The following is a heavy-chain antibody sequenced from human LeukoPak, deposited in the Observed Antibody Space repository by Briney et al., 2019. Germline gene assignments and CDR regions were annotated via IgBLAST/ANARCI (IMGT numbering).Heavy chain of an antibody. J-gene: IGHJ4*02. Sequence: GGSLRLSCAAPGFTFSDYYMSWIRQAPGKGLEWVSYISSSGSTIYYADSVKGRFTISRDNAKNSLYLQMNSLRAEDTAVYYCARERAVAGSYFDYWGQGTLVTVSS. CDR1: GFTFSDYY. D-gene: IGHD6-19*01. CDR2: ISSSGSTI. CDR3: ARERAVAGSYFDY. V-gene: IGHV3-11*01.